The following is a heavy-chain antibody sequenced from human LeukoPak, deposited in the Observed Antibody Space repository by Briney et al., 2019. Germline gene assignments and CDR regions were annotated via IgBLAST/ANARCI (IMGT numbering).Heavy chain of an antibody. D-gene: IGHD5-18*01. Sequence: SETLSLTCTVSGGSIGNYSWSWIRQPPGKGLEWIGYICYSVSTDYNPSLKSRVTISADTSKNQFSLRLTSVTAADTAVYYCAREDGYRYESWGQGALVTVSS. CDR2: ICYSVST. CDR1: GGSIGNYS. V-gene: IGHV4-59*01. CDR3: AREDGYRYES. J-gene: IGHJ5*02.